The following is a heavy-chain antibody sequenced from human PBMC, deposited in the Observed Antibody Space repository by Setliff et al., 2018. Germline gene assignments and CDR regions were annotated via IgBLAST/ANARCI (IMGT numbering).Heavy chain of an antibody. CDR1: GYTFTSYG. Sequence: ASVKVSCKASGYTFTSYGISWVRQAPGRGLEWMAYINTYNGDTYYAQKFQGRVSMTTDTSTNMAYMELRDLGSDATAIYYCSRLVRYCTTTTCQSVPGSEFWGQGTLFTVSS. D-gene: IGHD2-8*01. CDR3: SRLVRYCTTTTCQSVPGSEF. CDR2: INTYNGDT. V-gene: IGHV1-18*01. J-gene: IGHJ4*02.